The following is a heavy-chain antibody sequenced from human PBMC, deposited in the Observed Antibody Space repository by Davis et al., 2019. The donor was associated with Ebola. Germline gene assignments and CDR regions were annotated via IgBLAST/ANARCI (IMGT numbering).Heavy chain of an antibody. V-gene: IGHV1-18*01. CDR3: ARDRDSSSYTGFDY. Sequence: AASVKVSCKASGYTFTSYGISWVRQAPEQGLEWMGWISAYNGNTNYAQKLQGRVTMTTDTSTSTAYMELRSLRSDDTAVYYCARDRDSSSYTGFDYWGQGTLVTVSS. J-gene: IGHJ4*02. D-gene: IGHD6-13*01. CDR2: ISAYNGNT. CDR1: GYTFTSYG.